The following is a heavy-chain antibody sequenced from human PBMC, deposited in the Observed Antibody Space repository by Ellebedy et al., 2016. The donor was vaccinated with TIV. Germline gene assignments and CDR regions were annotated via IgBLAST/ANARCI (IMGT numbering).Heavy chain of an antibody. Sequence: SETLSLXXTVSGASITSSDYYWGWIRQPPGKGLEWIGSIYYDGSAYYNSSLKSRVTMSVDTSKNQFSLIVTSVTAADTSVYYCARPYRGSSGWYVYWGQGTLVTVSS. CDR1: GASITSSDYY. CDR3: ARPYRGSSGWYVY. J-gene: IGHJ4*02. CDR2: IYYDGSA. V-gene: IGHV4-39*01. D-gene: IGHD6-19*01.